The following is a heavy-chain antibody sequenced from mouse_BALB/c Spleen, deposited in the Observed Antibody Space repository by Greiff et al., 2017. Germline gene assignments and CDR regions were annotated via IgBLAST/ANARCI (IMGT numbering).Heavy chain of an antibody. CDR1: GFTFSSYY. J-gene: IGHJ2*01. Sequence: EVKVEESGGGLVKLGGSLKLSCAASGFTFSSYYMSWVRQTPEKRLELVAAINSNGGSTYYPDTVKGRFTISRDNAKNTLYLQMSSLKSEDTALYYCARQGGPHYFDYWGQGTTRTVSS. CDR2: INSNGGST. CDR3: ARQGGPHYFDY. V-gene: IGHV5-6-2*01.